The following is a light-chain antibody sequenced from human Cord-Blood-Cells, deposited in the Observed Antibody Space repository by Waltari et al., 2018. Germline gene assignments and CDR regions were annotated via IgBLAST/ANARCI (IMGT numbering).Light chain of an antibody. CDR1: SSDVGSYNL. Sequence: QSALTQPASVSGSPGQSITISCTGTSSDVGSYNLVSWYQQHPGKAPKLMIYEGSKRPAGVSNLFSGSKSGNTASLTISGLQAEDEADYYCCSYAGSSTPVVFGGGTKLTV. CDR2: EGS. V-gene: IGLV2-23*01. CDR3: CSYAGSSTPVV. J-gene: IGLJ2*01.